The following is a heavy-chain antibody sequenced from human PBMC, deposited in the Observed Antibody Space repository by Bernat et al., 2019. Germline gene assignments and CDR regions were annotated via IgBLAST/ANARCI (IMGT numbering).Heavy chain of an antibody. J-gene: IGHJ3*02. D-gene: IGHD7-27*01. V-gene: IGHV1-8*02. Sequence: QVQLVQSGAEVKKPGSSVKVSCKASGGTFSSYAISWVRQAPGQGLEWMGWMNPNSGNTGYAQKFQGRVTMTRNTSISTAYMELSSLRSEDTAVYYCAREGTLGFDIWGQGTMVTVSS. CDR3: AREGTLGFDI. CDR2: MNPNSGNT. CDR1: GGTFSSYA.